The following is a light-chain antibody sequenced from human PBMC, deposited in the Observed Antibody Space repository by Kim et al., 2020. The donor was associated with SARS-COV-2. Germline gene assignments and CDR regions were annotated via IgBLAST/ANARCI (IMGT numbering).Light chain of an antibody. Sequence: SSELTQDPAVSVALGQTVRITCQGDSLRSYYATWYQQKPGQAPILVIYGKNNRPSGIPDRFSGSSSGNTASLTITGAQAGDEADYYCSSWDSNDNVLFGG. CDR2: GKN. CDR3: SSWDSNDNVL. J-gene: IGLJ2*01. V-gene: IGLV3-19*01. CDR1: SLRSYY.